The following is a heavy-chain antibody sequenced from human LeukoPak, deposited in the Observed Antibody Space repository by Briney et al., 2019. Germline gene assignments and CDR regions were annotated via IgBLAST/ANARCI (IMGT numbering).Heavy chain of an antibody. V-gene: IGHV3-21*01. CDR1: GFTFSSSS. Sequence: GGSLRLSCAASGFTFSSSSMNWVRQAPGKGLEFVSSISPSSSYIYYADSVKGRFTISRDNSKNTLYLQMNSLRAEDTAVYYCAKSNSGWYVPPSDWGQGTLVTVSS. CDR2: ISPSSSYI. D-gene: IGHD6-19*01. J-gene: IGHJ4*02. CDR3: AKSNSGWYVPPSD.